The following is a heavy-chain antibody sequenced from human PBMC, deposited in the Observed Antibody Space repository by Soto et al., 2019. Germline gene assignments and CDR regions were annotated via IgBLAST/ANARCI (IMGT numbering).Heavy chain of an antibody. D-gene: IGHD1-26*01. CDR1: GWSCSGDI. V-gene: IGHV4-34*01. CDR3: TRGLFSGSSYSGSWYYFDS. CDR2: INHSGSS. J-gene: IGHJ4*02. Sequence: PSETLSLTCAVSGWSCSGDIWTWIRQTPGKGLQWIGQINHSGSSIYNPSLKNRVTISTMSNNKFSLELSSVTAADTAVYYCTRGLFSGSSYSGSWYYFDSWGQGTMVT.